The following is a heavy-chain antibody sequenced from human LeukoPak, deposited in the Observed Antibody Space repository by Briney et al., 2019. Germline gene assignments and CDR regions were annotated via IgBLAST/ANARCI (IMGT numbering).Heavy chain of an antibody. CDR3: ASSYGVATGLDY. CDR2: IYYSGST. J-gene: IGHJ4*02. D-gene: IGHD5-12*01. Sequence: SETLSLTCTVSGGSISSYYWSWIRQPPGKGLEWIGYIYYSGSTNYNPSLKSRVTISVDTSKNQFSLKLSSVTAADTAVYYCASSYGVATGLDYWGQGTLVTVSS. CDR1: GGSISSYY. V-gene: IGHV4-59*01.